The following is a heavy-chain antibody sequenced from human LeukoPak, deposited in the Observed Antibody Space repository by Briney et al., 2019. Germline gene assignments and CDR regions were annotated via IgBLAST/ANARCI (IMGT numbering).Heavy chain of an antibody. CDR2: INPNSGGT. CDR3: ARDAPSHMVAVAGDDAFDI. Sequence: ASVKVSCKASGYTFTGYYMHWVRQAPGQGLEWMGRINPNSGGTNYAQKFQGRVTMTRDTSISTAYMELSRLRSDDTAVYYCARDAPSHMVAVAGDDAFDIWGQGTMVTVSS. J-gene: IGHJ3*02. D-gene: IGHD6-19*01. V-gene: IGHV1-2*06. CDR1: GYTFTGYY.